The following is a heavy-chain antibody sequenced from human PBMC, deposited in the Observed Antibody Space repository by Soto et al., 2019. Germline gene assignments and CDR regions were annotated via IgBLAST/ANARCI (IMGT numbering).Heavy chain of an antibody. CDR2: ISSSSSYM. CDR1: GFSFSSYS. V-gene: IGHV3-21*01. Sequence: GGSLRLSCAASGFSFSSYSMNWVRQAPGKGLEWVSYISSSSSYMDYIESVKGRFTISRDNAKNSLYLQMNSLRAEDTAIYYCARESCIGASCYFLGCGGQRTLVTVAS. J-gene: IGHJ4*02. D-gene: IGHD2-15*01. CDR3: ARESCIGASCYFLGC.